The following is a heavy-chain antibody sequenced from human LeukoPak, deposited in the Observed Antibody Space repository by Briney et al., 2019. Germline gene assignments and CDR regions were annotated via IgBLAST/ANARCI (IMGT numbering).Heavy chain of an antibody. V-gene: IGHV3-53*01. CDR2: IYSGGTT. CDR1: GLSVSSKY. Sequence: QPGGSLRLSCAASGLSVSSKYMSWVRQPAGKGLEWVSVIYSGGTTFYADSVKGRFTISRDNPKNTLYLQMNSLRPDDTAVYYCTKLKGWYGDGYFDYWGPGILVTVSS. J-gene: IGHJ4*02. D-gene: IGHD6-19*01. CDR3: TKLKGWYGDGYFDY.